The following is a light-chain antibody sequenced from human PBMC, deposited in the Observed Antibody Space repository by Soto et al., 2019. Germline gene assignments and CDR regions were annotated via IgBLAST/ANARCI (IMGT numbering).Light chain of an antibody. CDR3: QHYITYPYT. V-gene: IGKV1-5*03. J-gene: IGKJ5*01. CDR1: QSITDW. Sequence: DIQMTQSPSTLSASVGDRVTMTCRASQSITDWLAWYQQKPGKAPKLLIYKASSLESGVPSRFSGGGSGTEFTLTISSLQPDDFASYYCQHYITYPYTFGQGTRLENK. CDR2: KAS.